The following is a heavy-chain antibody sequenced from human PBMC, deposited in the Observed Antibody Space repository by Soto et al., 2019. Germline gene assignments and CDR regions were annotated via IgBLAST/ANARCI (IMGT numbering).Heavy chain of an antibody. CDR3: ASDPYYYSSAY. CDR2: ISGSGTTI. V-gene: IGHV3-11*01. J-gene: IGHJ4*02. Sequence: GGSLRLSCAASGFTFSSSYMTWIRQPPGKGLEWLSYISGSGTTIHYADSVKGRFIVSRDNARNSLYLQMNSLRAEDTAFYYCASDPYYYSSAYWGQGILVTVSS. CDR1: GFTFSSSY. D-gene: IGHD3-10*01.